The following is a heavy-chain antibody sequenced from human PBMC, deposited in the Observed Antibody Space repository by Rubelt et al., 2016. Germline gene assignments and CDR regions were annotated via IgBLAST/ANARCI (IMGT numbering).Heavy chain of an antibody. Sequence: QLQLQESGPGLVKPSATLSLTCTVSGGSISSSSYYWGWIRQPPGKGLEWIGSIYYSGSTYYNPSLKSRVTISVDTSKNQFSLKLSSVTAADTAVYYCARDPRAGTTSFDYWGQGTLVTVSS. V-gene: IGHV4-39*07. J-gene: IGHJ4*02. CDR3: ARDPRAGTTSFDY. CDR2: IYYSGST. D-gene: IGHD1-7*01. CDR1: GGSISSSSYY.